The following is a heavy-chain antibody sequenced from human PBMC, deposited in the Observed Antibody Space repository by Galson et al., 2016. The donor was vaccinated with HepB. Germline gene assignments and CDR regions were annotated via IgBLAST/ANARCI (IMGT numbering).Heavy chain of an antibody. CDR1: GFTFSSYG. D-gene: IGHD5-18*01. Sequence: SLRLSCAASGFTFSSYGMSWVRQAPGKGLEWVSAISGSGGSTYYADSVKGRFTISRDNSKNTLYLQMNSLRGEDTAVYYCARDPGYRNGMDVWGQGTTVTVS. CDR2: ISGSGGST. V-gene: IGHV3-23*01. CDR3: ARDPGYRNGMDV. J-gene: IGHJ6*02.